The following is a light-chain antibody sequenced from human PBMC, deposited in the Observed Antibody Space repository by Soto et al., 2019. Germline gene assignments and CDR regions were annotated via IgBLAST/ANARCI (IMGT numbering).Light chain of an antibody. J-gene: IGKJ3*01. CDR2: DAS. CDR1: QSVSSY. CDR3: PQRANWPPFT. Sequence: EIVLTQSPATLSLSPGERATLSCRASQSVSSYLAWYQQKPGQAPRLLIYDASNRATGIPARFSGSGSGTDFTLTISSLEPEDFAGYYCPQRANWPPFTFGPGSKVDIK. V-gene: IGKV3-11*01.